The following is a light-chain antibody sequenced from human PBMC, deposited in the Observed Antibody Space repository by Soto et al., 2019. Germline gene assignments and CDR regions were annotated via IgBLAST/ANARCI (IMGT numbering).Light chain of an antibody. CDR2: EGS. Sequence: QSVLTQPASVSGSPGQSITISCTGTSSDVGSYNLVSWYQQHPGKAPKLMIYEGSKRPSGVSNRFSGSKSGNTASLTISGLQADDEADYYCCSSAGSNTFVVFGGGTKVTVL. CDR3: CSSAGSNTFVV. CDR1: SSDVGSYNL. V-gene: IGLV2-23*01. J-gene: IGLJ2*01.